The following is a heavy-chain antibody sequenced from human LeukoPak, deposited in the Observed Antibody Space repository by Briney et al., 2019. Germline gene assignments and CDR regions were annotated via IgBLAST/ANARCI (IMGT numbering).Heavy chain of an antibody. J-gene: IGHJ4*02. CDR3: AKDDGSGFGRGYFDN. Sequence: GGPLRLSCTASGFPFRSYAMSWVPQAPGKGLEWVPAMSNSGGSTYYADSVKGRFTISRDNSKNTLYLQMSSLRAEDTAVYYCAKDDGSGFGRGYFDNWGQGTLVTVSS. D-gene: IGHD3-10*01. CDR1: GFPFRSYA. V-gene: IGHV3-23*01. CDR2: MSNSGGST.